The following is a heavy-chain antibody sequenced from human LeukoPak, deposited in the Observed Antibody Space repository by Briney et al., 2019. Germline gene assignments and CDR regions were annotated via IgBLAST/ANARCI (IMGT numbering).Heavy chain of an antibody. J-gene: IGHJ3*02. V-gene: IGHV4-39*01. CDR1: GGSIDTTHYY. D-gene: IGHD2-15*01. Sequence: PSETLSLTCTVSGGSIDTTHYYWAWIRQPPGKGLEWIGSVSYSGKTFNNPTLKSRVSISTDTSSNHFSLRLNSVTAADTALYYCARHSGNDIVVVVVLHAFDIWGQGTMVTVSS. CDR2: VSYSGKT. CDR3: ARHSGNDIVVVVVLHAFDI.